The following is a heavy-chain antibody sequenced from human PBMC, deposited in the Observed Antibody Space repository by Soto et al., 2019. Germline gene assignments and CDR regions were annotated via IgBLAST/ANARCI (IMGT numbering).Heavy chain of an antibody. V-gene: IGHV4-31*03. D-gene: IGHD3-3*01. CDR2: IYYSGTT. J-gene: IGHJ5*02. CDR1: GGSISSGGYY. CDR3: AGGRAGFCWSGRRDNWFGP. Sequence: PSETLSLTCTVSGGSISSGGYYWSWIRQHPGKGLEWIAYIYYSGTTYYNPSLKSRVTISLDTSKNQFSLKLSSVTAADTAVYYGAGGRAGFCWSGRRDNWFGPWRQGTLATVCS.